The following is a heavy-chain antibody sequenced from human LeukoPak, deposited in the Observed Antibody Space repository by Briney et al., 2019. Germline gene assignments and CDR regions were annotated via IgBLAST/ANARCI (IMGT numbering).Heavy chain of an antibody. V-gene: IGHV1-18*04. D-gene: IGHD3-3*01. CDR2: ISAYNGNT. CDR3: ARAGRAIFGVATRWGAFDI. J-gene: IGHJ3*02. CDR1: GYTFTGYY. Sequence: GASVKVSCKASGYTFTGYYMHWVRQAPGQGLEWMGWISAYNGNTNYAQKLQGRVTMTTDTSTSTAYMELRSLRSDDTAVYYCARAGRAIFGVATRWGAFDIWGQGTMVTVSS.